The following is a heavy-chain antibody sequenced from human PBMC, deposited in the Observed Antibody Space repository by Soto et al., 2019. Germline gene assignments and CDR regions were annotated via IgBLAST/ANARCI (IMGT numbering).Heavy chain of an antibody. CDR2: IIPIFGTA. CDR3: AKDARVDGYWDFDY. D-gene: IGHD5-12*01. Sequence: GASVKVSCKASGGTFSSYAISWVRQAPGQGLEWMGGIIPIFGTANYAQKFQGRVTITADESTSTAYMELSSLRSEDTAVYYCAKDARVDGYWDFDYWGQGTLVTVSS. CDR1: GGTFSSYA. J-gene: IGHJ4*02. V-gene: IGHV1-69*13.